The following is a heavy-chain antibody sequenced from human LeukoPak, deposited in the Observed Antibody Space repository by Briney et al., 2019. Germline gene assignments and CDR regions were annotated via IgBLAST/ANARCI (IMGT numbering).Heavy chain of an antibody. Sequence: SQTLSLTCTVSDGSISSGDYYWSWIRQPPGKGLEWIGYIYYSGSTYYKPSLKSRVTISVDTSKNQFSLKLSSVTAADTAVYYCARGALYYDSSGYYPLDYWGQGTLVTVSS. D-gene: IGHD3-22*01. CDR3: ARGALYYDSSGYYPLDY. CDR1: DGSISSGDYY. V-gene: IGHV4-30-4*01. CDR2: IYYSGST. J-gene: IGHJ4*02.